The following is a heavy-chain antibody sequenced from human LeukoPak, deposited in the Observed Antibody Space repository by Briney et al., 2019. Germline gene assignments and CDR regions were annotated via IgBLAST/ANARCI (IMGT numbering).Heavy chain of an antibody. J-gene: IGHJ3*02. V-gene: IGHV4-4*07. CDR1: GGSISSYY. CDR2: IYTSGST. D-gene: IGHD6-6*01. Sequence: SQTLSLTCTVSGGSISSYYWSWIRQPAGKGLEWIGRIYTSGSTNYNPSLKSRVTMSVDTSKNQFSLKLSSVTAADTAVYYCARVSRNSSSFYAFDIWGQGTMVTVSS. CDR3: ARVSRNSSSFYAFDI.